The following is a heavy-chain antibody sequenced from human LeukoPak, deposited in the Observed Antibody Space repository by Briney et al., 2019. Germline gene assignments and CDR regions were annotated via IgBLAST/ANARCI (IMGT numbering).Heavy chain of an antibody. D-gene: IGHD4-17*01. CDR2: ISGGGAST. CDR1: GFTFSNYA. J-gene: IGHJ4*02. CDR3: AKHPSGLRYDY. V-gene: IGHV3-23*01. Sequence: GGSLRLSCAASGFTFSNYAMSWVRQAPGKGLAWVSTISGGGASTYYADSVKGRFTISRDTSMNTLYLQMNSLRAEDTAIYYCAKHPSGLRYDYWGQGPLVTVSS.